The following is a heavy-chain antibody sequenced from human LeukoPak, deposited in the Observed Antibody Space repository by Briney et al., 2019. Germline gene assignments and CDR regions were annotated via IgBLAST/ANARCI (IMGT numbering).Heavy chain of an antibody. CDR2: ISPNADRT. CDR3: AIMHGYYDGSGYWVQ. Sequence: PGGSLRLSCVGSGFTFTNAWMSWVRQAPGKGLEWVSFISPNADRTSKADSVEGRFTISRDNPRNTLYLQMNSLRDDDTAVYYCAIMHGYYDGSGYWVQWGQGTLVTVSS. D-gene: IGHD3-22*01. CDR1: GFTFTNAW. J-gene: IGHJ4*02. V-gene: IGHV3-23*01.